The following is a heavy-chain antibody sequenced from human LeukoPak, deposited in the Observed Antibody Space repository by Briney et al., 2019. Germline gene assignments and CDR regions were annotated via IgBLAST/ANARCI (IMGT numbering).Heavy chain of an antibody. CDR1: GGSISSSNW. V-gene: IGHV4-4*02. CDR2: IYHSGST. CDR3: ARVRGRSSSWQYFDY. Sequence: SGTLSLTCAVSGGSISSSNWWSWVRQPPGKGLEWIGEIYHSGSTNYNPSLKSRVTISVDKSKNQFSLKLSSVTAADTAVYYCARVRGRSSSWQYFDYWGQGTLVTVSS. J-gene: IGHJ4*02. D-gene: IGHD6-13*01.